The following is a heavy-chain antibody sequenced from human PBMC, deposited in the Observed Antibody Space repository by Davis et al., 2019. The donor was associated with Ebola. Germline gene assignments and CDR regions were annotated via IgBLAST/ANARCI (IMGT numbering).Heavy chain of an antibody. CDR3: ASRFSGFTERTLGYCSSTSCYAYYYGMDV. Sequence: ASVKVSCKASGYTFTSYAMHWVRQAPGQRLGWLGWINDGNGNTKYSQKFQGRVTITRDTSASTAYMELSSLRSEDTAVYYCASRFSGFTERTLGYCSSTSCYAYYYGMDVWGQGTTVTVS. J-gene: IGHJ6*02. CDR2: INDGNGNT. CDR1: GYTFTSYA. D-gene: IGHD2-2*01. V-gene: IGHV1-3*01.